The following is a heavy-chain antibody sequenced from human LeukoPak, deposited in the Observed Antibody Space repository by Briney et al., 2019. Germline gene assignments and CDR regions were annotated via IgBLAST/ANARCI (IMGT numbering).Heavy chain of an antibody. V-gene: IGHV3-23*01. CDR1: GFTFSSYA. CDR2: ISGSGGST. D-gene: IGHD3-3*01. J-gene: IGHJ4*02. CDR3: AKETYYDFWSGYSQSDY. Sequence: GGSLRLSCAASGFTFSSYAMSWVRQAPGKGLEWVSAISGSGGSTYYADSVKGRFTISRDNSKNTLYLQMNSLRAEDTAVYYCAKETYYDFWSGYSQSDYWGQGTLVTVSS.